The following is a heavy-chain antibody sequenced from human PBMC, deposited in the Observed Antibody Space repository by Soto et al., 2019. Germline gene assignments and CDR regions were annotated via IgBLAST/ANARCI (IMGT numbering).Heavy chain of an antibody. V-gene: IGHV3-11*01. CDR3: PRDRKEIEGRNGYGYGFGSDY. J-gene: IGHJ4*02. CDR2: ISSSGSTI. D-gene: IGHD5-18*01. Sequence: QVQLVESGGGLVKPGGSLRLSCAASGFTFSDYYMSWIRQAPGKGLEWVSYISSSGSTIYYADSVKGRFTISRDNAKNSLYLQMNSLRAEDTAVYYRPRDRKEIEGRNGYGYGFGSDYWGQGTLVTAAS. CDR1: GFTFSDYY.